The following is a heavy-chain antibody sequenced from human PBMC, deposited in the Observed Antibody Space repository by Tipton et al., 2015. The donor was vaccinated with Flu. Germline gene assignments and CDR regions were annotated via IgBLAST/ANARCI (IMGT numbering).Heavy chain of an antibody. CDR3: ARGGVRAAAVRGQYDY. D-gene: IGHD6-13*01. V-gene: IGHV1-46*04. CDR2: INPSGGST. Sequence: QSGAEVKKPGASVKVSCKASGYTFTSYYMHWVRQAPGQGLEWMGIINPSGGSTSYAQNLQGRVTMTRDTFTSTVYMELSSLRSEDTAVYYCARGGVRAAAVRGQYDYWAQGTLVTVSS. J-gene: IGHJ4*02. CDR1: GYTFTSYY.